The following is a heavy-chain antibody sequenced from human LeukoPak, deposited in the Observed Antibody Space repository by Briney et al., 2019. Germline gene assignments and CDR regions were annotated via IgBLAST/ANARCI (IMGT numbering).Heavy chain of an antibody. J-gene: IGHJ4*02. CDR1: GGSFSGYY. CDR3: ARRLSPYYYDSSGYQFDY. Sequence: SETLSLTCAVYGGSFSGYYWSWIRQPPGKGLEWIGEINHSGSTNYNPFLKSRVTISVDTSKNQFSLKLSSVTAADTAVYYCARRLSPYYYDSSGYQFDYWGQGTLVTVSS. CDR2: INHSGST. V-gene: IGHV4-34*01. D-gene: IGHD3-22*01.